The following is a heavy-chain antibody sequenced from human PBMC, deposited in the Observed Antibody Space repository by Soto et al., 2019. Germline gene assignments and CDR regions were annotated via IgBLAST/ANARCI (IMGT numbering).Heavy chain of an antibody. V-gene: IGHV3-30-3*01. CDR2: ISYDGSNK. D-gene: IGHD3-9*01. J-gene: IGHJ6*02. CDR1: GVTCSSYA. Sequence: GGSLRLSCAASGVTCSSYAMHWVRQAPGKGLEWVAVISYDGSNKYYADSVKGRFTISRDNSKNTLYLQMNSLRAEDTAVYYCSRADILTGAPGTGRASYYYYGMDVWGQGTTVTVSS. CDR3: SRADILTGAPGTGRASYYYYGMDV.